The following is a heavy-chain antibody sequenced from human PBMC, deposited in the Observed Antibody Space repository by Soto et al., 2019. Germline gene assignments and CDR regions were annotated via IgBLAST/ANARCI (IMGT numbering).Heavy chain of an antibody. Sequence: EVQLLESGGDLVQPGGSLRRSCTASGFTFRSFAVTWVRQAPGSGLEWVSTISDSGDTTYYADSVKGLFTISRDNSKNTLFLEMNSLRVEETAVYYCAKELLFQGFVFDSWGQGTLVNVSS. CDR3: AKELLFQGFVFDS. CDR1: GFTFRSFA. CDR2: ISDSGDTT. J-gene: IGHJ4*02. V-gene: IGHV3-23*01. D-gene: IGHD3-10*01.